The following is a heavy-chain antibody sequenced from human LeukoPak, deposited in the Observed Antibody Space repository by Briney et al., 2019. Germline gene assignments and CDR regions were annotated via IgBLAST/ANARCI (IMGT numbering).Heavy chain of an antibody. V-gene: IGHV5-10-1*01. CDR3: ARLLRSYYYYYGMDV. J-gene: IGHJ6*02. D-gene: IGHD3-16*01. CDR2: IDPSDSYT. Sequence: GESLKISCKGSGYSFTSYWISWVRQMPGKGLEWMGRIDPSDSYTNYSPSFQGHVTISADKSISTAYLQWSSLKASDTAMYYCARLLRSYYYYYGMDVWGQGTTVTASS. CDR1: GYSFTSYW.